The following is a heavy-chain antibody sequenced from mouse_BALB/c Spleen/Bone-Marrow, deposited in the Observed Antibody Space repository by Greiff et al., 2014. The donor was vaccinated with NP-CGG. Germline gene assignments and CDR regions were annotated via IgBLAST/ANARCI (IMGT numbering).Heavy chain of an antibody. CDR1: GFTFSSSG. V-gene: IGHV5-17*02. CDR2: ISSDSSTI. D-gene: IGHD1-1*01. J-gene: IGHJ4*01. Sequence: EVKLMESGGGLVQPGGSRKLSCAASGFTFSSSGIHWVRQAPEKGLEWVAYISSDSSTIYYADTVKGRFTISRDNPKNTLFLQMTSLRSEDTAMYYCARSNYVGYYAMDYWGQGTSITVSS. CDR3: ARSNYVGYYAMDY.